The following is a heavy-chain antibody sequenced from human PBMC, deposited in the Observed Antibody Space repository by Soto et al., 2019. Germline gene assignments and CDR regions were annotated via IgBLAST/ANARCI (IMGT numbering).Heavy chain of an antibody. D-gene: IGHD6-13*01. V-gene: IGHV1-18*01. CDR1: GYTFTSYG. J-gene: IGHJ4*02. CDR3: ARDAAAGLNDY. CDR2: ISAYNGNT. Sequence: QVQLVQSGAEVKKPGASVKVSCKASGYTFTSYGISWVRQAPGQGLEWMGWISAYNGNTKYVQKFQGRVTMTTDTSPSTAYRELRSLRSDDTAVYYCARDAAAGLNDYWGQGTLVTVSS.